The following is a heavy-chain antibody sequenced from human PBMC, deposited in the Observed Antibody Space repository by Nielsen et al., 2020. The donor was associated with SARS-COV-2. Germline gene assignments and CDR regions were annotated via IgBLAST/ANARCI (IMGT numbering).Heavy chain of an antibody. D-gene: IGHD3-3*01. CDR3: AAGRTIFGVVPAPLDP. J-gene: IGHJ5*02. CDR1: GYTFTGYY. CDR2: INPNSGGT. V-gene: IGHV1-2*06. Sequence: ASVKVSCKASGYTFTGYYMHWVRQAPGQGLEWMGRINPNSGGTNYAQKFQERVTITRDMSTSTAYMELSSLRSEDTAVYYCAAGRTIFGVVPAPLDPWGQGTLVTVSS.